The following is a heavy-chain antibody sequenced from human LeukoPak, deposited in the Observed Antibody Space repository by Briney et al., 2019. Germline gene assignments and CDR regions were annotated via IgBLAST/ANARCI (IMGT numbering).Heavy chain of an antibody. Sequence: GGSLRLSCSASGFTLSTYGMHWVRQAPGKGLVWVALIWYDGSNKFYLDSVKGRFTISRDNSNNTLSLELKSLRVEDTGLYYCVRSTAAALNNIFDMWGQGTMVIVSS. J-gene: IGHJ3*02. V-gene: IGHV3-33*01. CDR1: GFTLSTYG. CDR2: IWYDGSNK. CDR3: VRSTAAALNNIFDM. D-gene: IGHD6-13*01.